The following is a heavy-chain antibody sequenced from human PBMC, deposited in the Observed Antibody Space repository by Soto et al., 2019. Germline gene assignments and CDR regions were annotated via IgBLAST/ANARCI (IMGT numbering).Heavy chain of an antibody. CDR1: GGSITPYH. CDR3: ASVGSDYDNNGYYLP. V-gene: IGHV4-59*01. CDR2: TAYTGNT. J-gene: IGHJ5*02. Sequence: SETLSLTCVVSGGSITPYHWSWIRQFPGKGLEWIAYTAYTGNTNYNPSLKSRVTISMDTSKNQLSLKLTSMIAADTAVYYCASVGSDYDNNGYYLPWGPGTLVTVSS. D-gene: IGHD3-22*01.